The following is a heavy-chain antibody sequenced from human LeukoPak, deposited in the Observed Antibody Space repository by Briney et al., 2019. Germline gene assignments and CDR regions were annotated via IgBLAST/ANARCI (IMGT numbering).Heavy chain of an antibody. CDR3: AKDREITMIVVVIRAFDI. V-gene: IGHV3-66*01. D-gene: IGHD3-22*01. J-gene: IGHJ3*02. Sequence: GGSLRLSCAASGFTFSDYYMSWIRQAPGKGLEWVSVIYSGGSTYYADSVKGRFTISRDNSKNTLYLQMNSLRAEDTAVYYCAKDREITMIVVVIRAFDIWGQGTMVAVSS. CDR2: IYSGGST. CDR1: GFTFSDYY.